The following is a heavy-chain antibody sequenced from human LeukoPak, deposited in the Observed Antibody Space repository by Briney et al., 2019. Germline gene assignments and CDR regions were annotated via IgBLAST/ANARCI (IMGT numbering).Heavy chain of an antibody. CDR3: AKDAGGYCSSTSCLDLDI. D-gene: IGHD2-2*01. V-gene: IGHV3-30*02. CDR2: IRYDGSNK. Sequence: PGGSLRLSCAASGFTFSSYGMHWVRQAPSKGLGGVAFIRYDGSNKYYADSVKGRFTISRDNSKNTLYLQMNSLRAEDTAVYYCAKDAGGYCSSTSCLDLDIWGQGTMVTVSS. J-gene: IGHJ3*02. CDR1: GFTFSSYG.